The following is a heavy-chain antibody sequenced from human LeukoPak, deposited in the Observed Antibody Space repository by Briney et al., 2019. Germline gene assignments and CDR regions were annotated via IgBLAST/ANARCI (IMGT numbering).Heavy chain of an antibody. D-gene: IGHD2-15*01. V-gene: IGHV3-53*01. Sequence: TGGSLRLSCAASGFTVSSNYMSWVRQAPGKGLEWVSVTYSGGSTYYADSVKGRFTISRDDSRNTLYLQMNSLRGEDTAVYYCARQHYSACWGQGTLVTVSS. CDR2: TYSGGST. CDR3: ARQHYSAC. J-gene: IGHJ4*01. CDR1: GFTVSSNY.